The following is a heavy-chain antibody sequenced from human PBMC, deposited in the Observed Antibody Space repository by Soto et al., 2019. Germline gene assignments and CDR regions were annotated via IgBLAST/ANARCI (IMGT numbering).Heavy chain of an antibody. CDR2: IYYSGST. D-gene: IGHD2-15*01. CDR1: GVSISSGGYY. J-gene: IGHJ4*02. V-gene: IGHV4-31*03. CDR3: ARYCSGGSCYLNFDY. Sequence: QVQLQESGPGLVKPSQTLSLTCTVSGVSISSGGYYWSWIRQHPGKGLEWIGYIYYSGSTYYNPSRKSRVTISVDTSKNQFSLKLSSVTAADTAVYYCARYCSGGSCYLNFDYWGQGTLVTVSS.